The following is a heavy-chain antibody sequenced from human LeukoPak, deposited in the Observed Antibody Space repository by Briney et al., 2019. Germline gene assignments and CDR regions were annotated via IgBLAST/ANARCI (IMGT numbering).Heavy chain of an antibody. CDR1: GFTFGEYA. Sequence: GGSLRLSCTASGFTFGEYAMSWFRQAPGKGSEWVGFIRSKANGGTTECASSVKGRFTFSRDDSRSVAYLQMNSLKTEDTAVYYCAHDTSGYAYYFDYWGQGTRVTVSS. V-gene: IGHV3-49*03. CDR3: AHDTSGYAYYFDY. D-gene: IGHD3-22*01. J-gene: IGHJ4*02. CDR2: IRSKANGGTT.